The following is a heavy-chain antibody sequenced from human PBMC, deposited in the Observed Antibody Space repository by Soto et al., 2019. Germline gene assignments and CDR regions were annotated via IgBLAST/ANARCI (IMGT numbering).Heavy chain of an antibody. CDR3: AMVDVYVTPSRQDV. Sequence: QVQLVQSGAEVKNPGASVKVSCKASGYSFTRYGIGWARQAPGQGLEWMGWINAYNGNTNYAQNLQVRLTLTTDTSTTTAYMELRSLRSNDTAIYYCAMVDVYVTPSRQDVWGQGTTVTVSS. V-gene: IGHV1-18*01. D-gene: IGHD3-16*01. CDR2: INAYNGNT. CDR1: GYSFTRYG. J-gene: IGHJ6*02.